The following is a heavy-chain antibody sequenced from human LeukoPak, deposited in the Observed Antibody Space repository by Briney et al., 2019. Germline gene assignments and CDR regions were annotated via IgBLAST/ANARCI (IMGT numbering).Heavy chain of an antibody. CDR3: AKGDTAMVTGYYYMDV. V-gene: IGHV3-9*01. Sequence: GGSLRLSCAASGFTFDDYAMHWVRQAPGKGLEWVSGISWNSGSIGYADSVKGRFTISRDNAKNSLYLQMNSLRAEDTAVYYCAKGDTAMVTGYYYMDVWGKGTTVTISS. CDR2: ISWNSGSI. J-gene: IGHJ6*03. D-gene: IGHD5-18*01. CDR1: GFTFDDYA.